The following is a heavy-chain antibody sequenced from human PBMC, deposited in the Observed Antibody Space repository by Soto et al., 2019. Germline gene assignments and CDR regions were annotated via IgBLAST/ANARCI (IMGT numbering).Heavy chain of an antibody. J-gene: IGHJ4*02. CDR3: ARRIVVVIHRYFDY. CDR2: ISGSGGST. V-gene: IGHV3-23*01. Sequence: GGSLRLSCTASGFTFSSYAMSWVRQAPGKGLEWVSAISGSGGSTYYADSVKGRFTISRDNSKNTLYLQMNSLRAEDTAVYYCARRIVVVIHRYFDYWGQGTLVTVSS. CDR1: GFTFSSYA. D-gene: IGHD2-21*01.